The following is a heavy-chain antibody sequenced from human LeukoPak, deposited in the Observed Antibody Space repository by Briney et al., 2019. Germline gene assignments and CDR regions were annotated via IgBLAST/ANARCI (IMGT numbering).Heavy chain of an antibody. V-gene: IGHV4-59*01. CDR3: AKRGASYYYYYYMDV. CDR2: MYYSGST. CDR1: GGSISSYY. D-gene: IGHD5-12*01. J-gene: IGHJ6*03. Sequence: SETLSLTCTVSGGSISSYYWSWIRQPPGKRLEWIGYMYYSGSTDYNPSLKSRVTISVDTSKNQFSLKLTSVTAADTAVYYCAKRGASYYYYYYMDVWGKGTTVTVSS.